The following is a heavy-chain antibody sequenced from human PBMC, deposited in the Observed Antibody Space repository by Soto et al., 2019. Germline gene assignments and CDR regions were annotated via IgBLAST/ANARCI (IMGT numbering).Heavy chain of an antibody. J-gene: IGHJ6*02. CDR3: ARSGMAGVAPAAIFHRVGSSNGFDV. Sequence: SETLSLTCAVYGASFSGYSWSWIRQPPGKGLEWIGEINHRGSTKYNSSLKSRVTISVDTSKNQFSLKLSSVAAADTAVYYCARSGMAGVAPAAIFHRVGSSNGFDVWGQGTTVT. D-gene: IGHD2-2*02. V-gene: IGHV4-34*01. CDR1: GASFSGYS. CDR2: INHRGST.